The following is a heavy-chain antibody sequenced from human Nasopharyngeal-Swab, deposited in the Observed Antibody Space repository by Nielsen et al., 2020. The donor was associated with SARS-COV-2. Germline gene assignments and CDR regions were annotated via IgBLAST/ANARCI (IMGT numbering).Heavy chain of an antibody. CDR2: IYSGGGT. D-gene: IGHD6-13*01. J-gene: IGHJ6*02. Sequence: GGSLRLSCAASGFTVSSNYMSWVRQAPGKGLEWVSVIYSGGGTYYADSVKGRFTISRDNSKNTLYLQMNSLRAEDTAVYYCARAAASTGPSFYYYYGMDVWGQGTTVTVSS. CDR1: GFTVSSNY. CDR3: ARAAASTGPSFYYYYGMDV. V-gene: IGHV3-53*01.